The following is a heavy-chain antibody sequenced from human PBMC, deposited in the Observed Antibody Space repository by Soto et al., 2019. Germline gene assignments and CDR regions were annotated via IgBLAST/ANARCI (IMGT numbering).Heavy chain of an antibody. CDR3: AKDARRGIAVAGTAS. J-gene: IGHJ4*02. CDR1: GFTFSSYA. Sequence: GGSLRLSCAASGFTFSSYAMSWVRQAPGKGLEWVSAISGSGGSTYYADSVKGRFTISRDNSKNTLFLQMNSLRAEDTAVYYCAKDARRGIAVAGTASWGQGTLVTVSS. V-gene: IGHV3-23*01. D-gene: IGHD6-19*01. CDR2: ISGSGGST.